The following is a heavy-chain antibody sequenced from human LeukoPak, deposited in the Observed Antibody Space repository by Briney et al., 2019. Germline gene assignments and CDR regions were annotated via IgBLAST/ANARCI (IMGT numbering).Heavy chain of an antibody. CDR3: ASATDGAVAGSHSGILLN. V-gene: IGHV4-59*01. CDR2: IYYTGST. J-gene: IGHJ4*02. Sequence: SGTPSLPCSVSGGSISSLFWRWVPEPPRKGLGGGGYIYYTGSTNYNPSLKSRVTMFVDMSKNQFSLKLSSVTAADTAVYYCASATDGAVAGSHSGILLNWGQGTLVTVSS. CDR1: GGSISSLF. D-gene: IGHD6-19*01.